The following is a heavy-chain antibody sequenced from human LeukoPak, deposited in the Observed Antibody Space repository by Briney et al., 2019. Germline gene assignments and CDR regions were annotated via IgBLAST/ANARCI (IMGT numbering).Heavy chain of an antibody. J-gene: IGHJ4*02. CDR2: ISGSGGST. D-gene: IGHD2-15*01. CDR1: GFTFSSYA. CDR3: ARLYCSGGSCYPSDY. V-gene: IGHV3-23*01. Sequence: PGGSLRLSCAASGFTFSSYAMSWVRQAPGKGLEWVSAISGSGGSTYYADSVKGRFTVSRDNSKNTLYLQMNSLRAEDTAVYYCARLYCSGGSCYPSDYWGQGTLVTVSS.